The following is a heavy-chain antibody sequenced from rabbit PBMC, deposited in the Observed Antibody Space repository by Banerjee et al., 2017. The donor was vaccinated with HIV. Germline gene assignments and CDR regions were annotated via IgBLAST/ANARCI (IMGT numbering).Heavy chain of an antibody. V-gene: IGHV1S43*01. J-gene: IGHJ4*01. CDR3: ARDLTGVIGWNFNL. CDR1: GIDFSGYYY. D-gene: IGHD1-1*01. CDR2: IYTSSGST. Sequence: QQQLEESGGGLVKPGGTLTLTCKASGIDFSGYYYMCWVRQAPGKGLEFIACIYTSSGSTWYASWVNGRFTISRSTSLNTVDLKMTSLTAADTATYFCARDLTGVIGWNFNLWGQGTLVTVS.